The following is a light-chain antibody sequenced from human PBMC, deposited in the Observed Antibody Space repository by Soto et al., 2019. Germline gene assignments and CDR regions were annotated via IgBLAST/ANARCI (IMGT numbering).Light chain of an antibody. Sequence: DIQITQSPSTLSASVVDTVTVTCRASQSVSGWLAWYQQKPGRAPKLLIYKASSLESGVPSRFSGSGSGTEFTLTISSLQPDDFATYYCQQYNSQWTFGQGTKVDIK. V-gene: IGKV1-5*03. CDR1: QSVSGW. CDR2: KAS. J-gene: IGKJ1*01. CDR3: QQYNSQWT.